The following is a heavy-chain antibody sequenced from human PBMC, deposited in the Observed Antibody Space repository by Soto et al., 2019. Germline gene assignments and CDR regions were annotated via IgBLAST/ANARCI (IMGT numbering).Heavy chain of an antibody. CDR1: GFTFSSYS. CDR2: ISSSSSYI. J-gene: IGHJ4*02. V-gene: IGHV3-21*01. CDR3: AREDGASRSGSRGY. D-gene: IGHD1-26*01. Sequence: EVQLVESGGGLVKPGGSLRLSCAASGFTFSSYSMNWVRQAPGKGLEWVSSISSSSSYIYYADSVKGRFTISRDNAKNSLYLQMNSRRAEDTAVYYCAREDGASRSGSRGYWGQGTLGTVSS.